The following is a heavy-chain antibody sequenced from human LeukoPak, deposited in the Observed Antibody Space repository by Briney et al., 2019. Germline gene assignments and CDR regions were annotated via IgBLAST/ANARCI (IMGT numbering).Heavy chain of an antibody. V-gene: IGHV1-18*01. CDR2: ISAYNGNT. Sequence: ASVKVSCKASGYTFTSYGISWVRQAPGQGLEWMGWISAYNGNTNYAQKLQGRVTMTTDTSTSTAYMELRSLRFDDTAVYYCARDGRIVVVPAANLVYYYGMDVWGQGTTVTVSS. CDR1: GYTFTSYG. CDR3: ARDGRIVVVPAANLVYYYGMDV. J-gene: IGHJ6*02. D-gene: IGHD2-2*01.